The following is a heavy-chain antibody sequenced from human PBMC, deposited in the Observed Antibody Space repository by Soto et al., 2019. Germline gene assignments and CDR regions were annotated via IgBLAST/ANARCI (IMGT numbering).Heavy chain of an antibody. Sequence: EVQLVESGGGLVQPGGYLKLSCAASGFTFSGSAMHWVRQASGKGLEWVGRIRSKANSYATAYAASVKGRFTISRDDSKNTAYLHMNSLKTEDTAVYYCTRRVIAVAGHDYWGHGTLVTVSS. D-gene: IGHD6-19*01. CDR1: GFTFSGSA. CDR3: TRRVIAVAGHDY. CDR2: IRSKANSYAT. J-gene: IGHJ4*01. V-gene: IGHV3-73*02.